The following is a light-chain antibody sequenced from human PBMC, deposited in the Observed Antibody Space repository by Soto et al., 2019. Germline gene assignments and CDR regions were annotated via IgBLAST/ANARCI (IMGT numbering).Light chain of an antibody. CDR2: GAS. V-gene: IGKV3-15*01. CDR3: HQYDNWPKT. Sequence: IVVTQSPSTLSVSPGSGSTLSCRASQSVSSKLAWYQQKPGQAPRLLIYGASTRATGIPARFSGSGYGTEFNLTISSLQSEDFAVYYCHQYDNWPKTFGQGTRLEIK. CDR1: QSVSSK. J-gene: IGKJ5*01.